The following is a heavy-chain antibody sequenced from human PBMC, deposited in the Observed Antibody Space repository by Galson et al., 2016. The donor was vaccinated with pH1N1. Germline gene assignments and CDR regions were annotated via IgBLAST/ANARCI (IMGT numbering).Heavy chain of an antibody. D-gene: IGHD3-22*01. V-gene: IGHV3-30*18. CDR1: GFTFNTYG. Sequence: SLRLSCAGSGFTFNTYGMHWVRQAPGKGLEWVAVISNAGSNKYYADYVKGRFTISRDNSKNTLYLQMNSLTTEDTAVNYCAKVGISGHYPPSPTFFDFWGQGTLVTVSS. J-gene: IGHJ4*02. CDR3: AKVGISGHYPPSPTFFDF. CDR2: ISNAGSNK.